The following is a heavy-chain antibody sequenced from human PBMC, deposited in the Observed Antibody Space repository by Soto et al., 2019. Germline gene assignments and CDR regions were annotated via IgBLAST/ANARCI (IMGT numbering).Heavy chain of an antibody. Sequence: SETLSLTCAVYGGSFSGYYWSWIRQPPGKGLEWIGEINHSGSTNYDPSLKSRVTISVDTSKSQFSLKLTSVTAADTAVYYCARDGRFLNWFDPWSQGTLVTVSS. D-gene: IGHD3-3*01. CDR2: INHSGST. V-gene: IGHV4-34*01. J-gene: IGHJ5*02. CDR1: GGSFSGYY. CDR3: ARDGRFLNWFDP.